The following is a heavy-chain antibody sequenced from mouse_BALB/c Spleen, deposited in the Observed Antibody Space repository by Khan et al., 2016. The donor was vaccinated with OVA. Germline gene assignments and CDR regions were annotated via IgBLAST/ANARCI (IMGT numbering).Heavy chain of an antibody. CDR1: GYTFTSYV. D-gene: IGHD2-14*01. J-gene: IGHJ2*01. V-gene: IGHV1S136*01. CDR3: ARNYRYDVYFDY. CDR2: IYPYNDDT. Sequence: VQLQQSGPELVKPGASVKMSCKASGYTFTSYVIHWVKQKPGQGLEWIGYIYPYNDDTKSNEKFKGKATLTSDTSSSNAYMELRSLNSEDSSVYYCARNYRYDVYFDYWGQGTTLTVSS.